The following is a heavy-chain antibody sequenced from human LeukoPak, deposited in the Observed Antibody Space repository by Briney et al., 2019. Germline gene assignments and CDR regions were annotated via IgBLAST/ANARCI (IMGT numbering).Heavy chain of an antibody. J-gene: IGHJ4*02. V-gene: IGHV3-21*06. CDR1: GFTFFTYS. D-gene: IGHD3-10*01. CDR3: TRDRRYNYGSGSYTHWDY. Sequence: GGSLRLSCTASGFTFFTYSMNWVRQAPGKGLEWVSSISGDSRYIYYADSLEGRFTISRDNAKNSVFLQMNSLRAEDTAVYYCTRDRRYNYGSGSYTHWDYWGQGALVTVSS. CDR2: ISGDSRYI.